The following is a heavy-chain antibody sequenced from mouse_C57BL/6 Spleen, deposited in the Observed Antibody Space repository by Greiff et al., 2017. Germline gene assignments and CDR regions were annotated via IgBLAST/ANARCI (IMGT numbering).Heavy chain of an antibody. CDR3: ARPDDGYPHYYAMDY. D-gene: IGHD2-3*01. V-gene: IGHV1-53*01. J-gene: IGHJ4*01. CDR1: GYTFTSYW. Sequence: VKLQQPGTELVKPGASVKLSCKASGYTFTSYWMHWVKQRPGQGLEWIGNINPSNGGTNYNEKFKSKATLTVDKSSSTAYMQLSSLTSEGSAVYYCARPDDGYPHYYAMDYWGQGTSVTVSS. CDR2: INPSNGGT.